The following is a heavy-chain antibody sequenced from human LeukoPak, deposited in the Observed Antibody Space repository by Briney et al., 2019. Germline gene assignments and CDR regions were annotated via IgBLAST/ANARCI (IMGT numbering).Heavy chain of an antibody. J-gene: IGHJ6*02. CDR3: AKDRRYYDYVWGSYKGYYYGMDV. D-gene: IGHD3-16*01. CDR2: ISYDGSNK. CDR1: GFTFSSYG. Sequence: GRSLRLSCSASGFTFSSYGMHWVRQAPGKGLEWVAVISYDGSNKYYADSVKGRFTISRDNSKNTLYLQMNSLRAEDTAVYYCAKDRRYYDYVWGSYKGYYYGMDVWGQGTTVTVSS. V-gene: IGHV3-30*18.